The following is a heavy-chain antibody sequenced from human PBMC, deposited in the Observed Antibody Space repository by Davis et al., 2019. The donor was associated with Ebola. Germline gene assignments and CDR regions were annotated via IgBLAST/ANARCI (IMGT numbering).Heavy chain of an antibody. CDR2: ISGDGSIT. D-gene: IGHD4-11*01. CDR3: ARGERTVTTPLAY. CDR1: EFTFSDYW. J-gene: IGHJ4*02. Sequence: GESLKISCAASEFTFSDYWMHWVRQAPGKGLVWVSRISGDGSITTYADSVKGRFTISRDNTKNTLCLQMYSLRAEDTAVYYCARGERTVTTPLAYWGQGALVTVSS. V-gene: IGHV3-74*01.